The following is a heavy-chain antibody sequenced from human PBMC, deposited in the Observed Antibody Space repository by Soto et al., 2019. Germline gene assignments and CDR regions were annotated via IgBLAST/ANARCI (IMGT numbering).Heavy chain of an antibody. D-gene: IGHD6-6*01. Sequence: QVQLVESGGGVVQPGRSLRLSCAASGFTFSSYGMPWVRQAPGKGLEWVAVISYDGSNKYYADSVKGRFTISRDNSKNTLYLQMNSLRAEDTAVYYCVKDRDYGSSIIDYWGQGTLVTVSS. CDR2: ISYDGSNK. V-gene: IGHV3-30*18. J-gene: IGHJ4*02. CDR1: GFTFSSYG. CDR3: VKDRDYGSSIIDY.